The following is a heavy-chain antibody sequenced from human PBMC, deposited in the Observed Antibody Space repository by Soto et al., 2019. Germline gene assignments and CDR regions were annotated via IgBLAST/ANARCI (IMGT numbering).Heavy chain of an antibody. D-gene: IGHD6-13*01. J-gene: IGHJ5*02. CDR1: GGSISSGGYY. V-gene: IGHV4-61*08. CDR3: ARERYSSSWVHLTYNWFDP. CDR2: IYYSGST. Sequence: SETLSLTCTVSGGSISSGGYYWSWIRQPPGKGLEWIGYIYYSGSTNYNPSLKSRVTISVDTSKNQFSLKLSSVTAADTAVYYCARERYSSSWVHLTYNWFDPWGQGTLVTVSS.